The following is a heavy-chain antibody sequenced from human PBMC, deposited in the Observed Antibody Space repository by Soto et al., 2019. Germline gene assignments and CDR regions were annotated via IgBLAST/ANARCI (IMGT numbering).Heavy chain of an antibody. V-gene: IGHV4-4*02. CDR2: IHHRGGT. Sequence: QVQLQESGPGLVKPSGTLSLTCGVSGGSISTSNWWSWVRQPPGKGLEWIAEIHHRGGTNYNPSLENRVPMSVDKSKNQFSLTLRSLTAADTAVYYCARGSYASQFDYWGQGTPVTVSS. J-gene: IGHJ4*02. CDR1: GGSISTSNW. CDR3: ARGSYASQFDY. D-gene: IGHD3-16*01.